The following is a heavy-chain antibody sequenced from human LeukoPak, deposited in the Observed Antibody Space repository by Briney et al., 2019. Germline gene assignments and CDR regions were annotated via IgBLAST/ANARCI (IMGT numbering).Heavy chain of an antibody. J-gene: IGHJ4*02. Sequence: GGSLRLSCAASGFTVSSKYMSWVRQAPEKGLEWVSTIRHVGGTYYADSVRGRFTISRDDSKNMVYLQMDSLRAEDTAVYYCAKDREYDDSCDYNGWGQGTLVTVSS. V-gene: IGHV3-53*01. CDR2: IRHVGGT. D-gene: IGHD3-22*01. CDR1: GFTVSSKY. CDR3: AKDREYDDSCDYNG.